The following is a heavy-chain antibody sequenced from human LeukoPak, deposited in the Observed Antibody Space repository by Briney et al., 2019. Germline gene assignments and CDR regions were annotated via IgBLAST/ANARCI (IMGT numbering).Heavy chain of an antibody. D-gene: IGHD2-21*02. Sequence: PGGSLRLSCAASGFTFSNYVMSWVRQAPGKGLEWVSAISGGGGSTYYADSVKGRFTISRDNSTDTLYLQMNSLRAEDTAVYYCAKNRPAVVVTATRFCYFDYWGQGTLVTVSS. J-gene: IGHJ4*02. V-gene: IGHV3-23*01. CDR1: GFTFSNYV. CDR3: AKNRPAVVVTATRFCYFDY. CDR2: ISGGGGST.